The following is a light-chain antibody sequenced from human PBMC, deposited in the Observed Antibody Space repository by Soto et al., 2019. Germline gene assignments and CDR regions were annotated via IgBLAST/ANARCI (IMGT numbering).Light chain of an antibody. CDR2: EVN. J-gene: IGLJ3*02. CDR1: SSDVGGYNY. Sequence: QSALTQPPSASGSPGQSVTISCTGTSSDVGGYNYVSWYQQNPGKAPKLIIFEVNERPSGVPDRFSGSKSGNTASLTVSGLQAEDEADYYCSSFAGSDNWVFGGGTKLTVL. CDR3: SSFAGSDNWV. V-gene: IGLV2-8*01.